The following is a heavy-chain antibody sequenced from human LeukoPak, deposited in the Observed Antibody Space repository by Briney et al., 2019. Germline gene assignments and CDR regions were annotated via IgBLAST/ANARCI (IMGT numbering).Heavy chain of an antibody. CDR1: GGSTSSSGYY. Sequence: SETLYLTCTVSGGSTSSSGYYWGWIRQPPGKGLEWIGSIYYSGSTYYNPSLKSRVTISVDTSKNQFSLKLSSVTAADTAAYYCARFPLGPDYYYYYMDVWGKGTTVTVSS. CDR3: ARFPLGPDYYYYYMDV. J-gene: IGHJ6*03. CDR2: IYYSGST. V-gene: IGHV4-39*01.